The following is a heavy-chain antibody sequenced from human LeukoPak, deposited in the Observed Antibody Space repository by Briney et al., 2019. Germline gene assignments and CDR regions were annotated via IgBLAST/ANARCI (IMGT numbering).Heavy chain of an antibody. CDR3: ARADSSGYMVLFDY. CDR1: GGSISSYY. Sequence: PSETLSLTCTVSGGSISSYYWSWIQQPPGKGLEWIGYIYYSGSTNYNPSLKSRVTISVDTSKNQFSLKLSSVTAADTAVYYCARADSSGYMVLFDYWGQGTLVTVSS. J-gene: IGHJ4*02. V-gene: IGHV4-59*01. CDR2: IYYSGST. D-gene: IGHD3-22*01.